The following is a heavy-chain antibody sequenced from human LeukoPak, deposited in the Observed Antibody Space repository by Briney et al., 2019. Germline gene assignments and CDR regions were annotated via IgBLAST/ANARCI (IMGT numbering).Heavy chain of an antibody. J-gene: IGHJ3*02. CDR3: ARGGSYYAFDI. CDR2: ISSSGRLM. D-gene: IGHD1-26*01. CDR1: GFTFSDYY. Sequence: GGSLRLSCAASGFTFSDYYINWIRQAPGKGLEWVSHISSSGRLMQYADSVKGRFTISRDNAKNSLYLQMNSLRAEDTAVYYCARGGSYYAFDIWGQGTMVTVSS. V-gene: IGHV3-11*04.